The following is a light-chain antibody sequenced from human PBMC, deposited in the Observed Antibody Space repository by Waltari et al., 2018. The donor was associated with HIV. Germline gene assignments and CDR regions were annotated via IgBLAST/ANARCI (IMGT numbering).Light chain of an antibody. CDR2: RND. J-gene: IGLJ3*02. CDR1: SSNIGSNY. CDR3: AAWDDSLSAWV. Sequence: QSVLTQPPSASGTPGQRVSISCSGSSSNIGSNYVYWYQQLPGTAPKLLMYRNDERPSGVPERVSGSKAGTSASLAISGLRSEDEADYYCAAWDDSLSAWVFGGGTKLTVL. V-gene: IGLV1-47*01.